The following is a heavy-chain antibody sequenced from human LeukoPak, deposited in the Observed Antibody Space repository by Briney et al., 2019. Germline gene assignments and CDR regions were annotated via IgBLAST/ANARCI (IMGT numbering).Heavy chain of an antibody. Sequence: GGSQRLSCAASGITFNDNWMSWVRQAPGKGLEWVANIKEDGSVKYYVDSVKGRFSISRDNAKSSLYLQMSSLRAEDTAVYYCARDVWTYSGEAFDYWGQGALVTVSS. J-gene: IGHJ4*02. D-gene: IGHD5-12*01. CDR1: GITFNDNW. CDR2: IKEDGSVK. V-gene: IGHV3-7*01. CDR3: ARDVWTYSGEAFDY.